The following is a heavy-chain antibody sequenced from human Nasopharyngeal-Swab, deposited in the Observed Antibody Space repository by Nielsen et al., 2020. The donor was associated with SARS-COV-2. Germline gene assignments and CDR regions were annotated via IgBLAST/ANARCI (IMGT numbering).Heavy chain of an antibody. CDR2: INAGNGNT. CDR3: ARDPTVTTDYYYYYYMDV. J-gene: IGHJ6*03. V-gene: IGHV1-3*01. D-gene: IGHD4-17*01. Sequence: WVRQARGERLEWMGWINAGNGNTKYSQKFQGRVTITRDTSASTAYMELSSLRSEDTAVYYCARDPTVTTDYYYYYYMDVRGKGTTVTVSS.